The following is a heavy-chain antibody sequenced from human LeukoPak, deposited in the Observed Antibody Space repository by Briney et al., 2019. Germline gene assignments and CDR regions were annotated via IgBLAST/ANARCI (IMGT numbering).Heavy chain of an antibody. CDR1: GGSSSRGDYY. J-gene: IGHJ6*02. Sequence: SETLSLTCTVSGGSSSRGDYYCRWIRQPPAGGLGWIGYIYDSGSTYYSPSLKSRVTISVHTSTTQFSLKLSSVTAADTAGYDCARVRYSEGHMDFWGQGTTVTVS. D-gene: IGHD5-12*01. V-gene: IGHV4-30-4*01. CDR2: IYDSGST. CDR3: ARVRYSEGHMDF.